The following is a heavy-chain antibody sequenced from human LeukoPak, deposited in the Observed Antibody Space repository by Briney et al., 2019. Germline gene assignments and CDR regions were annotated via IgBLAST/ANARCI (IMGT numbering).Heavy chain of an antibody. V-gene: IGHV3-23*01. CDR1: GFTFSSYA. CDR3: ARSLRWAAAGTVDY. J-gene: IGHJ4*02. CDR2: ISGSGGST. D-gene: IGHD6-13*01. Sequence: GGPLRLSCAASGFTFSSYAMSWVRQAPGNGLEWVSAISGSGGSTYYADSVKGRFTISRDNSKNTLYLQMNSLRAEDTAVYYCARSLRWAAAGTVDYWGQGTLVTVSS.